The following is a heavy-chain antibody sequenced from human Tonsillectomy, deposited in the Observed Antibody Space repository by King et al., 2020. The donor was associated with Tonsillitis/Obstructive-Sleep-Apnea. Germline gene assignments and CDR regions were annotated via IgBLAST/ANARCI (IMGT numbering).Heavy chain of an antibody. CDR2: INHSGRT. V-gene: IGHV4-34*01. J-gene: IGHJ4*02. Sequence: VQLQQWGAGLLKPSETLSLTCAVYGGSFSGYYWSWIRHPPGKGLEWIWEINHSGRTNYNPSLKSRVTTSVDQSKNQFSLKLSSVTAADTAVYYCARTSRVVKGYRYWGQGTLVTVSS. CDR3: ARTSRVVKGYRY. CDR1: GGSFSGYY. D-gene: IGHD3-3*01.